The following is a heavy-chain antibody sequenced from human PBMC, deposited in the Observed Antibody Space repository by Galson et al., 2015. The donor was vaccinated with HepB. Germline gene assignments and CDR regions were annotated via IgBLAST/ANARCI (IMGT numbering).Heavy chain of an antibody. Sequence: SLRLSCAASGFAFSSYRMDWVRQAPGKGLEWVSSISRSSSYKYSADSVKGRFTISRDNAKNSLYLQMNSLRAEDTAIYYCARPVPSGYNYGGDSDAFDIWGRGTMVTVSS. D-gene: IGHD5-24*01. V-gene: IGHV3-21*01. CDR2: ISRSSSYK. J-gene: IGHJ3*02. CDR3: ARPVPSGYNYGGDSDAFDI. CDR1: GFAFSSYR.